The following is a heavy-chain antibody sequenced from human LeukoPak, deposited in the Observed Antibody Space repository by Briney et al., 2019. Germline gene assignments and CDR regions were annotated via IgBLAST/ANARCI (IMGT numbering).Heavy chain of an antibody. D-gene: IGHD3-3*01. CDR1: GFTFSSYT. CDR3: ASNGGGGYYSDY. J-gene: IGHJ4*02. V-gene: IGHV3-23*01. CDR2: LSGRCGST. Sequence: GGSLRLSCAASGFTFSSYTMSWVRHAPGQGQEWVSGLSGRCGSTYYADSVKGRFTISRDNSKNTLYLQMNSLRAEDTAVYYCASNGGGGYYSDYWGQGTLVTVSS.